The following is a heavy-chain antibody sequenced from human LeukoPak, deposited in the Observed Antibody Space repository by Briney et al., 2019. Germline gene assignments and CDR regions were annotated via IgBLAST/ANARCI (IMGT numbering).Heavy chain of an antibody. D-gene: IGHD2-8*01. J-gene: IGHJ4*02. CDR3: AKGSPLGYCANTVCYTKIIYFDY. Sequence: PGGSLRLSCAASGFTFSTYALNWVRQAPGKGLEWVSAISDSGGTIYYADSVKGRFTMSRDNSKNSLFLQMNSLRAEDTAVYYCAKGSPLGYCANTVCYTKIIYFDYWGQGTLVTASS. CDR1: GFTFSTYA. CDR2: ISDSGGTI. V-gene: IGHV3-23*01.